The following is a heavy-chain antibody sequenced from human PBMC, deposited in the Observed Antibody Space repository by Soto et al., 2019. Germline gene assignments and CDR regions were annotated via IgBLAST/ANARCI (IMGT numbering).Heavy chain of an antibody. CDR2: INHSGST. Sequence: SETLSLTCAVYGGSFSGYYWSWIRQPPGKGLEWIGEINHSGSTNYNPSLKSRVTISVDTSKNQFSLKLSSVTAADTAVYYCARSRRARQWLSLNWFDPWGQGTLVTVSS. D-gene: IGHD6-19*01. CDR3: ARSRRARQWLSLNWFDP. CDR1: GGSFSGYY. J-gene: IGHJ5*02. V-gene: IGHV4-34*01.